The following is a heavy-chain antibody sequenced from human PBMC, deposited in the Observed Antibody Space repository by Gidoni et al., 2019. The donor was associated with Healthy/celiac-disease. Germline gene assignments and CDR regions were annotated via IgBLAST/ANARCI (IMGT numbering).Heavy chain of an antibody. CDR3: AREWKRSGDRTGVRYFDY. D-gene: IGHD4-17*01. Sequence: WVRQAPGQGLEWMGGIIPIFGTANYAQKFQGRVTITADKSTSTAYMELSSLRSEDTAVYYCAREWKRSGDRTGVRYFDYWGQGTLGTVAS. V-gene: IGHV1-69*06. J-gene: IGHJ4*02. CDR2: IIPIFGTA.